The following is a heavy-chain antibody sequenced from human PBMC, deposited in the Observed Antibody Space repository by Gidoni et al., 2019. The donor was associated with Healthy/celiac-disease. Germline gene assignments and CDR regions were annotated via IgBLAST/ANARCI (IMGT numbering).Heavy chain of an antibody. J-gene: IGHJ4*02. D-gene: IGHD6-13*01. CDR3: VKVYSSSWYYFDY. CDR2: ISRNGGST. V-gene: IGHV3-64D*09. CDR1: GFTFSSYA. Sequence: EVQLVESGGGLVQPGGSLRLSCSASGFTFSSYAMPWVRQAPGKGREYVSAISRNGGSTYYADSVKGRFTISRDNSKNTLYLQMSSLRAEDTAVYYCVKVYSSSWYYFDYWGQGTLVTVSS.